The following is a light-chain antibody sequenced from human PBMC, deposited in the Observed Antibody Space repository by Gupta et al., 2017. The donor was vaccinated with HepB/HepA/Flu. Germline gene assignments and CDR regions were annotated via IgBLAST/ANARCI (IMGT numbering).Light chain of an antibody. CDR3: EAWEDSLNGLWV. Sequence: QSVLTQPPSAPGTPGQRVTISCSGSSSNIGSNNVNCYQQRPVTAPNLLLYSNNKRHSGAPARFSGSKSGTSASLAISGLPAEEEADYYCEAWEDSLNGLWVFGGGTKLTVL. J-gene: IGLJ3*02. V-gene: IGLV1-44*01. CDR1: SSNIGSNN. CDR2: SNN.